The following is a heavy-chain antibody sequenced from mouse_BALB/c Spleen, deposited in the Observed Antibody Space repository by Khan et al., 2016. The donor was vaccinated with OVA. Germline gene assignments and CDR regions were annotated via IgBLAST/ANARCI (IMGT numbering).Heavy chain of an antibody. CDR2: IYPGSGSA. D-gene: IGHD1-1*01. CDR1: AYTFTDYV. CDR3: ARSYDGAWFAY. Sequence: QVQLQQSGPELVKPGASVKMSCKASAYTFTDYVITWVKQRTGQGLEWIGEIYPGSGSAYYNEKFKDKATLTADKSSDTAYMQLSSLTSEDSAVYFCARSYDGAWFAYWGQGTLVTASA. J-gene: IGHJ3*01. V-gene: IGHV1-77*01.